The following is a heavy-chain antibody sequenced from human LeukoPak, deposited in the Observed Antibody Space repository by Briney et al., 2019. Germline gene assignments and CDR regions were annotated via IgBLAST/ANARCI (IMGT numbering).Heavy chain of an antibody. D-gene: IGHD6-13*01. CDR2: INHSGST. J-gene: IGHJ5*02. CDR3: ARSGSSLGYNWFDP. Sequence: SETLSLTCAVYGGSFSGYYWSWIRKPPGKGLEWIGEINHSGSTNSNPSLKSRVTISVDTSKIQSSLKLSSVTAADTAVYYCARSGSSLGYNWFDPWGQGTLVTVSS. V-gene: IGHV4-34*01. CDR1: GGSFSGYY.